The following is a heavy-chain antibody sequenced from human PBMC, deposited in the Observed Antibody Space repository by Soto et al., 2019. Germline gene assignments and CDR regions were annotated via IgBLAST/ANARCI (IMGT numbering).Heavy chain of an antibody. CDR2: IYYSGST. CDR3: ARHAITMVRGVNHNLFDS. Sequence: PSETLSLTCTVSGGSISSSSYYWGWIRQPPGKGLEWIGSIYYSGSTYYNPSLKSRVTISVDTSKNQFSLKLSSVTAADTAVYYCARHAITMVRGVNHNLFDSRGQGTLVIVSS. CDR1: GGSISSSSYY. V-gene: IGHV4-39*01. D-gene: IGHD3-10*01. J-gene: IGHJ5*01.